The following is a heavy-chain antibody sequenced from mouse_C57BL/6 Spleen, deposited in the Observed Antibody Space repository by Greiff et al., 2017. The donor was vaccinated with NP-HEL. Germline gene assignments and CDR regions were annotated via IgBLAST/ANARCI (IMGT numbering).Heavy chain of an antibody. CDR1: GCTFTDHT. J-gene: IGHJ1*03. D-gene: IGHD1-1*01. CDR3: ARSRYYGSRYWYFDV. V-gene: IGHV1-78*01. CDR2: IYPRDGST. Sequence: VQLQQSDAELVKPGASVKISCKVSGCTFTDHTIHWMKQRPEQGLEWIGYIYPRDGSTKYNEKFKGKATLTAAKSSSPAYMQRNILTSEDSAVYFCARSRYYGSRYWYFDVWGTGTTVTVSS.